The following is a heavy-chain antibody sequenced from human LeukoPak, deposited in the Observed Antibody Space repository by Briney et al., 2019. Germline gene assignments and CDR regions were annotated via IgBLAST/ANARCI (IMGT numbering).Heavy chain of an antibody. Sequence: ASVKVSCKASGYTFTGYYIHWVRQAPRQGLEWMGWINPHSDDRNYAQRFQGRVTMTRDTSISTVYMELSGLTSDDTAVYYCVRDGPCSSTSCQNFDSWGQGALVTVSS. CDR1: GYTFTGYY. D-gene: IGHD2-2*01. CDR3: VRDGPCSSTSCQNFDS. J-gene: IGHJ4*02. V-gene: IGHV1-2*02. CDR2: INPHSDDR.